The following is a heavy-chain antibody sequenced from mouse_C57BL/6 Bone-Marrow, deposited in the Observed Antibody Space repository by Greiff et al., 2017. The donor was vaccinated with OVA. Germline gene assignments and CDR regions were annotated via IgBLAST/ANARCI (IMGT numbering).Heavy chain of an antibody. D-gene: IGHD1-1*01. CDR2: ISYDGSN. J-gene: IGHJ4*01. CDR3: ARAVVAPYAMDY. V-gene: IGHV3-6*01. CDR1: GYSITSGYY. Sequence: EVKLMESGPGLVKPSQSLSLTCSVTGYSITSGYYWNWIRQFPGNKLEWMGYISYDGSNNYNPSLKNRISITRDTSKNQFFLKLNSVTTEDTATYYCARAVVAPYAMDYWGQGTSVTVSS.